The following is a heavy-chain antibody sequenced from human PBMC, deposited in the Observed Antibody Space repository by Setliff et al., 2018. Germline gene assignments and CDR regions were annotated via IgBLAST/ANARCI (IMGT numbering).Heavy chain of an antibody. J-gene: IGHJ4*02. CDR1: GYTFTSYG. CDR3: AIAYSSSWDFDY. Sequence: ASVKVSCKASGYTFTSYGISWVRRAPGQGLEWMGWISAYNGNTNYAQKLQGRVTMTTDTSTSTAYMELSSLRSEDTAVYYCAIAYSSSWDFDYWGQGTLVTVSS. V-gene: IGHV1-18*01. CDR2: ISAYNGNT. D-gene: IGHD6-13*01.